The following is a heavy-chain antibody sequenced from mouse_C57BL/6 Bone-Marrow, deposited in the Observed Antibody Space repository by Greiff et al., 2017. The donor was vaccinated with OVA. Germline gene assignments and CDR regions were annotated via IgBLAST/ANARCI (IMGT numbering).Heavy chain of an antibody. Sequence: VKLQQSGAELARPGASVKLSCKASGYTFTSYGISWVKQRTGQGLEWIGEIYPRSGNTYYNEKFKGKATLTADKSSSTAYMELRSLTSEDSAVYFCAREGGSSSTWYFDVWGTGTTVTVSS. CDR2: IYPRSGNT. D-gene: IGHD1-1*01. CDR1: GYTFTSYG. CDR3: AREGGSSSTWYFDV. J-gene: IGHJ1*03. V-gene: IGHV1-81*01.